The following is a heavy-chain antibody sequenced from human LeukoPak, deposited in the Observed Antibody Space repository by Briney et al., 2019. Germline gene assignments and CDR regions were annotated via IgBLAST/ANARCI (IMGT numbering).Heavy chain of an antibody. CDR1: GYTFTIYG. D-gene: IGHD2-15*01. CDR3: ARALPGYCSGGSCYSEWFDP. Sequence: GASVKVSCKASGYTFTIYGISWVRQAPGQGLEWMGWISAYNGNTNYAQNLQGRVTMTTDTSTSTAYMELRSLRSDDTAVYYCARALPGYCSGGSCYSEWFDPWGQGTLVTVSS. CDR2: ISAYNGNT. J-gene: IGHJ5*02. V-gene: IGHV1-18*01.